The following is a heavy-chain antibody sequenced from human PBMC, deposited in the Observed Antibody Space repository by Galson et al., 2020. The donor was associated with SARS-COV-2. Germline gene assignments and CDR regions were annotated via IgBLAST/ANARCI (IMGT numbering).Heavy chain of an antibody. CDR3: ARDQSAIWFGELGPYWFGP. CDR1: GFTFSSYA. Sequence: GGSLRLSCAASGFTFSSYAMHWVRQAPGKGLEWVAVISYDGSNKYYADSVKGRFTISRDNSKNTLYLQMNSLRAEDTAVYYCARDQSAIWFGELGPYWFGPWGQGTLVTVSS. V-gene: IGHV3-30*04. J-gene: IGHJ5*02. CDR2: ISYDGSNK. D-gene: IGHD3-10*01.